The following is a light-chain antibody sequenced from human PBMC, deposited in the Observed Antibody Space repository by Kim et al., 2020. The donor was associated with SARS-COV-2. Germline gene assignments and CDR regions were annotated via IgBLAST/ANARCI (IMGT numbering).Light chain of an antibody. CDR1: QCVTSSF. J-gene: IGKJ3*01. CDR3: QHFGSSP. CDR2: GAS. Sequence: SLSPGERGTLSCRASQCVTSSFLAWYKHKPGQAPRLLIYGASSRATGIPDRFSGNGSGTDFTLTISRLEPEDFAVYYCQHFGSSPFGPGTKVDIK. V-gene: IGKV3-20*01.